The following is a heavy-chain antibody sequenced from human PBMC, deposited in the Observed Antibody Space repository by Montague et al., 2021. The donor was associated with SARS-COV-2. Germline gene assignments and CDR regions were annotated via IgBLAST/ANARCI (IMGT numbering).Heavy chain of an antibody. V-gene: IGHV4-39*01. CDR3: ARRRYSGYDYRLLVDY. CDR1: GGSISSSSYY. CDR2: IYYSGST. Sequence: SETLSLTCTVSGGSISSSSYYWGWIRQPPGKGLEWIGSIYYSGSTYYNPSLKSRVTISVDTSKNQFSLKLSSVTAADTAVYYCARRRYSGYDYRLLVDYWGQGTLVTVSS. J-gene: IGHJ4*02. D-gene: IGHD5-12*01.